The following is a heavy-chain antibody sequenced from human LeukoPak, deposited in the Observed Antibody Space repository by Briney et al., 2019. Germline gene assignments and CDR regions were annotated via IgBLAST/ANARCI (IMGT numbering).Heavy chain of an antibody. J-gene: IGHJ4*02. Sequence: PSETLSLTCTVSGGSISSGGYYWSWIRQPPGKGLEWIGYIYYSGSTYYNPSLKSRVTISVDTSKNQFSLKLSSVTAADTAVYYCARGSPSGYSYGLDYWGQGTLVTVSS. CDR1: GGSISSGGYY. V-gene: IGHV4-30-4*01. CDR2: IYYSGST. CDR3: ARGSPSGYSYGLDY. D-gene: IGHD5-18*01.